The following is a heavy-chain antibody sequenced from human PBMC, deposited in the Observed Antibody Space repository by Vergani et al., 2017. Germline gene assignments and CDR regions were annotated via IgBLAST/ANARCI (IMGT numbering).Heavy chain of an antibody. V-gene: IGHV4-30-2*01. J-gene: IGHJ4*02. CDR2: IYHSGST. D-gene: IGHD5-18*01. CDR1: GGSISSGGYS. CDR3: ARDRGYSYGLDY. Sequence: QPQLQESGSGLVKPSQTLSLTCAVSGGSISSGGYSWSWIRQPPGKGLEWIGYIYHSGSTYYNPSLKSRVTISVDRSKNQFSLKLSSVTAADTAVYYCARDRGYSYGLDYWGQGTLVTVSS.